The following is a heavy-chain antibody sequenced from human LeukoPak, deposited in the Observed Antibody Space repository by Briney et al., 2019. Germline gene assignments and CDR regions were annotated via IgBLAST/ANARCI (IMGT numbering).Heavy chain of an antibody. CDR1: GGSISSSSYY. CDR2: IYYSGST. CDR3: ARAIRTSCYEFDY. J-gene: IGHJ4*02. V-gene: IGHV4-39*01. D-gene: IGHD2-2*01. Sequence: SETLSLTCTVSGGSISSSSYYWGWIRQPPGRGLEWIGSIYYSGSTYYNPSLKSRVTISVDTSKNQFSLKLSSVTAADTAVYYCARAIRTSCYEFDYWGQGTLVTVSS.